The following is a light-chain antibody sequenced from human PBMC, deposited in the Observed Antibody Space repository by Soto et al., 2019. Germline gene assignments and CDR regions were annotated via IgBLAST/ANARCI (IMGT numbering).Light chain of an antibody. CDR2: EVT. CDR3: YSSXGISTSLFV. J-gene: IGLJ1*01. V-gene: IGLV2-23*02. Sequence: SQAGSVCRSRGQSITISCTGTSRDIGTSNLVSWYQQYPGKAPKLMIYEVTKRPSGISYRFSGSKSGNTASLAISGLQPEDEADYYCYSSXGISTSLFVFGTGTKVP. CDR1: SRDIGTSNL.